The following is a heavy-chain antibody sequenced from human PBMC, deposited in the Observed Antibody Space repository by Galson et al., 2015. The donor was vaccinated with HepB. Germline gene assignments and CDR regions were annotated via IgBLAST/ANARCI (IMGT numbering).Heavy chain of an antibody. J-gene: IGHJ4*02. CDR1: GFSFSSYA. Sequence: SLRLSCAASGFSFSSYAMSWVRQAPGKGLEWVSSISGGGGTFYADSVKGQLTISRDNSNNTLYLQMNSLRAEDTALYYCAKDSASGNYSPFDYWGQGTLVTVSS. V-gene: IGHV3-23*01. D-gene: IGHD1-26*01. CDR3: AKDSASGNYSPFDY. CDR2: ISGGGGT.